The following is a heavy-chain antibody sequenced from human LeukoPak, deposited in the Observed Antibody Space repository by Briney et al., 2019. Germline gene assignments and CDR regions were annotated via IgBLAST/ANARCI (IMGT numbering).Heavy chain of an antibody. J-gene: IGHJ6*02. CDR3: ARDLRANYYYYGMDV. D-gene: IGHD3-10*01. Sequence: PGGSLRLSCAASGFTVSSNYMSWVRQAPGKGLEWVSYISSSGSTIYYADSVKGRFTISRDNAKNSLYLQMNSLRAEDTAVYYCARDLRANYYYYGMDVWGQGTTVTVSS. CDR1: GFTVSSNY. CDR2: ISSSGSTI. V-gene: IGHV3-11*01.